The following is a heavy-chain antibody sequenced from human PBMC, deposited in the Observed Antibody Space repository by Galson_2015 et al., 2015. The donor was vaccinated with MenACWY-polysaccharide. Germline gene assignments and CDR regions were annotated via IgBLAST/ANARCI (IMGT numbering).Heavy chain of an antibody. Sequence: SLRLSCAASGFAFTSHGMHWVRQAPGKGLEWVGFIRCKASGETTGYAASVKGRFTISRDDSKSTAYLQMNSLQTEDTAIYYCTRDRPIDYWGQGTLVTVSS. V-gene: IGHV3-49*04. J-gene: IGHJ4*02. CDR2: IRCKASGETT. CDR3: TRDRPIDY. CDR1: GFAFTSHG.